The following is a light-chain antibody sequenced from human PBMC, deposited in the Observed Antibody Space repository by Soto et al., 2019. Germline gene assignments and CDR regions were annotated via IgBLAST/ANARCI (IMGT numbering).Light chain of an antibody. Sequence: QSVLTQPPSVSGAPGQRVTISCTGSSSNIGAGYDVHWYQQLPGTAPKLLTYGNSNRPSGVPDRFSGSKSGTSASLAITGLQAEDEADYYCQSYASSLSGSVFGTGTKLPVL. V-gene: IGLV1-40*01. CDR3: QSYASSLSGSV. CDR1: SSNIGAGYD. J-gene: IGLJ1*01. CDR2: GNS.